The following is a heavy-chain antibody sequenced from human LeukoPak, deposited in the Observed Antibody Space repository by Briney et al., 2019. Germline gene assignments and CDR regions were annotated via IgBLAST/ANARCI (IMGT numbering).Heavy chain of an antibody. CDR3: ARDGADGSGSYYNRFDY. V-gene: IGHV3-33*01. Sequence: GGSLRLSCAASGFTFTTSCMHCVRQAPGKGLEWVAVIWYDGSNEYYADSVKGRLTSSRDNSNNTLYLQMNSLRVEDTSVYYCARDGADGSGSYYNRFDYWGQGTLVTVSS. D-gene: IGHD3-10*01. CDR2: IWYDGSNE. CDR1: GFTFTTSC. J-gene: IGHJ4*02.